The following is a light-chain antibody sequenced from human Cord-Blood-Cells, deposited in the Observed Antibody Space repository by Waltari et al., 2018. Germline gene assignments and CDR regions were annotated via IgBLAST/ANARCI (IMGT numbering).Light chain of an antibody. CDR1: SSNIGSNY. Sequence: QSVLTQPPSASGTPGQRVTIPWSGSSSNIGSNYVYWYQQLPGTAPKLLIYRNNPRPSGVPARFSGSKSGTSASLAISGLRSEDEADYYCAAWDDSLSGWVFGGGTKLTVL. J-gene: IGLJ3*02. V-gene: IGLV1-47*01. CDR3: AAWDDSLSGWV. CDR2: RNN.